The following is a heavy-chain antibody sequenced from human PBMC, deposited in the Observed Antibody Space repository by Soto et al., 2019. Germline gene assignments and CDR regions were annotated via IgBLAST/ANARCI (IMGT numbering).Heavy chain of an antibody. D-gene: IGHD6-6*01. J-gene: IGHJ4*02. CDR1: GFTFSSYG. V-gene: IGHV3-33*01. CDR2: IWYDGSNK. Sequence: GGSLRLSCAASGFTFSSYGMHWVRQAPGKGLEWVAVIWYDGSNKYYADSVKGRFTISRNNSKNTLYLQMNSLGAEDTAVYYCARGGIAARLDRYYFDYWGQGTLVTVSS. CDR3: ARGGIAARLDRYYFDY.